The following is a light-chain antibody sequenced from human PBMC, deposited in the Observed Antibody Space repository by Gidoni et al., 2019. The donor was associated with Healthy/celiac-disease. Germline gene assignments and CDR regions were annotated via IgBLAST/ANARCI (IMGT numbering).Light chain of an antibody. CDR1: QIISSY. CDR2: AAS. V-gene: IGKV1-39*01. CDR3: QQSYSTPPLVT. Sequence: DIQMTQSPSSLSASVGDRVTITCRASQIISSYLNWYQQKPGKAPKLLIYAASSLQSGVPSRFSGSGSGTDLTLTISSLQPEDFATYYCQQSYSTPPLVTFGPGTKVDIK. J-gene: IGKJ3*01.